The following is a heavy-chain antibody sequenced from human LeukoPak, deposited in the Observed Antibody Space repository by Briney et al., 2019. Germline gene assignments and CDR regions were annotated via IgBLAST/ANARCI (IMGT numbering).Heavy chain of an antibody. J-gene: IGHJ4*02. CDR2: ISAYNGNT. V-gene: IGHV1-18*01. Sequence: ASVKVSCKASGYTFTSYGISWVRQAPGQGLEWMGWISAYNGNTNYAQKLQGRVTMTTDTSTSTAYMELRSLRSDDTAAYYCARATLSRLGELLDYWGQGTLVTVSS. CDR1: GYTFTSYG. D-gene: IGHD3-10*01. CDR3: ARATLSRLGELLDY.